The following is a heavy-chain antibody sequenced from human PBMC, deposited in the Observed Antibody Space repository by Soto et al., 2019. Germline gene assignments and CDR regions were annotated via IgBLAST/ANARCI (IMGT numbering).Heavy chain of an antibody. V-gene: IGHV4-34*01. CDR2: VNHNGRN. D-gene: IGHD6-19*01. CDR1: RESFSGYF. CDR3: ARGGSSDWQVAFDF. J-gene: IGHJ3*01. Sequence: PSETLSLTCAVYRESFSGYFWNWIRQTPGKGLEWIGKVNHNGRNNYNPSLKSRVTISLDMSKNQISLKLTSVTAADTAVYYCARGGSSDWQVAFDFWGQGTMVT.